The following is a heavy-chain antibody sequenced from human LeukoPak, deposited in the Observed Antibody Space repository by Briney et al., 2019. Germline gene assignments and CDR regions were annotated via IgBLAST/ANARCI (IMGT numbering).Heavy chain of an antibody. CDR2: ISAYNGNT. Sequence: ASVQVSCKASGYTFTSCGISWVRQAPGQGLEWIGWISAYNGNTNYAQKYQGRVTMTTDTSTSTAYMELRSLRSDDTAIYYCARWEYCSSSSCYDESETFDYWGQGTLLTVSS. J-gene: IGHJ4*02. CDR3: ARWEYCSSSSCYDESETFDY. V-gene: IGHV1-18*01. D-gene: IGHD2-2*01. CDR1: GYTFTSCG.